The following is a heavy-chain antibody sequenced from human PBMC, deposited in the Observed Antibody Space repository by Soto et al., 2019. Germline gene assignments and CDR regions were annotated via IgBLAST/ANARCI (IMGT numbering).Heavy chain of an antibody. CDR3: AKDKERGAAARYGMDV. J-gene: IGHJ6*02. CDR1: GFTFDDYA. D-gene: IGHD6-13*01. CDR2: ISWNSGSI. Sequence: EVQLVESGGRLVQPGRSLRLSCAASGFTFDDYAMHWVRQAPGKGLEWVPGISWNSGSIGYADSVKGRFTISRDNAENSLYLQMNSLRADDTALYYCAKDKERGAAARYGMDVWGQGTTVTVSS. V-gene: IGHV3-9*01.